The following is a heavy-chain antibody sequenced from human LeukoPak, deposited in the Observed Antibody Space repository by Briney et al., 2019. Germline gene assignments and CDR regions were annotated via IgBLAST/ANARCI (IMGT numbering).Heavy chain of an antibody. CDR3: ARELLTYSNHKLGHYMDV. D-gene: IGHD4-11*01. J-gene: IGHJ6*03. V-gene: IGHV3-21*01. CDR1: GFTFSSYS. CDR2: ISSSSSYI. Sequence: PGGSLRLSCAASGFTFSSYSMNWVRQAPGKGLEWVSSISSSSSYIYYADSVKGRFTISRDNAKNSLYLQMNSLRAEDTAVYYCARELLTYSNHKLGHYMDVWGKGTTVTVSS.